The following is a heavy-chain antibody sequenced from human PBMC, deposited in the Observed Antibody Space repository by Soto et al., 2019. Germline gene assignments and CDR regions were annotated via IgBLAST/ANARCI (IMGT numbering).Heavy chain of an antibody. CDR1: GYTFTGYY. Sequence: GSSMKVSCKASGYTFTGYYMHWVRQAPAQGLEWMGWINPNSGGTNYAQKVQGWVTMTRDTSISTAYMELSRLRSDDTAVYYCARTRIYCSSTSCRDYYYYGMDVWGQGTTVTVSS. D-gene: IGHD2-2*01. CDR3: ARTRIYCSSTSCRDYYYYGMDV. CDR2: INPNSGGT. V-gene: IGHV1-2*04. J-gene: IGHJ6*02.